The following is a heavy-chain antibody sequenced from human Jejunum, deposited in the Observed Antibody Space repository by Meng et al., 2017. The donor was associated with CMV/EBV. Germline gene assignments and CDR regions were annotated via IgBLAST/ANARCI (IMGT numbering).Heavy chain of an antibody. CDR3: TRALDY. J-gene: IGHJ4*02. CDR1: GFNFKDYW. Sequence: LKISCEASGFNFKDYWMDWVRQAPGRGLEWVANIRYDGGERYYVNSVEGRFFIYRDNARNSLYLQMNSLRAEDSAIYYCTRALDYWGQGTLVTVSS. V-gene: IGHV3-7*04. CDR2: IRYDGGER.